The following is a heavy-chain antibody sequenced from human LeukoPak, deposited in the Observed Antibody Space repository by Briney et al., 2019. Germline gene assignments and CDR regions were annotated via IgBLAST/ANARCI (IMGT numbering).Heavy chain of an antibody. CDR2: MNPNSGNT. V-gene: IGHV1-8*01. D-gene: IGHD3-3*01. CDR3: ARTNYDFWSGPHLGEDWFDP. J-gene: IGHJ5*02. CDR1: GYTFTSYD. Sequence: GASVKVSCKASGYTFTSYDINWVRQATGQGLEWMGWMNPNSGNTDYAHKFQGRVTMTRNTSISTAYMELSSLRSEDTAVYYCARTNYDFWSGPHLGEDWFDPWGQGTLVTVSS.